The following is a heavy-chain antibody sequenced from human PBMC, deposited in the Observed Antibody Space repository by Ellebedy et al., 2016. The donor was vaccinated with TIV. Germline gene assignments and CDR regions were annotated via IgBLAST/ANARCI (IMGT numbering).Heavy chain of an antibody. V-gene: IGHV3-53*05. D-gene: IGHD3-10*01. Sequence: GGSLRLSCAASGFTVSSNYMSWVRQAPGKGLEWVSAVVGSGERTFYADSVKGRFTISRDNSKNMLYLQMSSLKVGDTAVYYCANVGGSGIYYNGFWGQGTLVTVSS. CDR2: VVGSGERT. CDR3: ANVGGSGIYYNGF. CDR1: GFTVSSNY. J-gene: IGHJ4*02.